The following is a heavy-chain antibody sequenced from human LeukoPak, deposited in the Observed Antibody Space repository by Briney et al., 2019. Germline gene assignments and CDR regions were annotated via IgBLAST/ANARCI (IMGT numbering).Heavy chain of an antibody. Sequence: GGSLRLSCAASGFTFDDYAMHWVRQAPGKGLEWVSGISWNSGSIGYADSVKGRFTISRDNAKNSLYLQMNSLGAEDTALYYCAKDILTRIAVAGDWYFDLWGRGTLVTVSS. CDR1: GFTFDDYA. CDR2: ISWNSGSI. V-gene: IGHV3-9*01. J-gene: IGHJ2*01. CDR3: AKDILTRIAVAGDWYFDL. D-gene: IGHD6-19*01.